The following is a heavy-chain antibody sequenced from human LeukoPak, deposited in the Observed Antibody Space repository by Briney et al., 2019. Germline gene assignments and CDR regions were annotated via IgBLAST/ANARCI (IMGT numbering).Heavy chain of an antibody. CDR1: EESVSSNSAA. J-gene: IGHJ5*02. CDR3: ARDSVAGLGNWFDP. V-gene: IGHV6-1*01. D-gene: IGHD6-19*01. CDR2: TYYRSKWYN. Sequence: SQTLSLTCAISEESVSSNSAAWNWIRQSPSRGLEWLGRTYYRSKWYNDYAVSVKSRITINPDTSKNQFSLQLNSVTPEDTAVYYCARDSVAGLGNWFDPWGQGTLVTVSS.